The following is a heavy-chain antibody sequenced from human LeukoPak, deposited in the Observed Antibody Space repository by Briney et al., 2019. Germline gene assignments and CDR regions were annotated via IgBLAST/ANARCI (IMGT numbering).Heavy chain of an antibody. D-gene: IGHD1-20*01. CDR3: ARDELTAPDAFDI. Sequence: GGSLRLSCAASGFTFSSYWMSWVRQAPGKGLEWVANIKQDGSEKYYVDSVKGRFTISRDNAKNSLYLQMNSLRAEDTAVYYCARDELTAPDAFDIWGQGTMVTVSS. V-gene: IGHV3-7*01. CDR2: IKQDGSEK. CDR1: GFTFSSYW. J-gene: IGHJ3*02.